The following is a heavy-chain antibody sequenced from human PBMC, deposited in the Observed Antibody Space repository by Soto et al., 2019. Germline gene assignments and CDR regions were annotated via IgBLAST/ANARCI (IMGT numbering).Heavy chain of an antibody. Sequence: GGSLRLSCAASGFTFSSYAMTWVRQAPGKGLEWVANIKHDGSDKYYVGSVKGRFTISRDNAKNSLYLQMNSLTDEDTAVYSCAREVPAAPSRGPYYYGMDVWGHGTTVTVSS. D-gene: IGHD2-2*01. CDR3: AREVPAAPSRGPYYYGMDV. CDR1: GFTFSSYA. CDR2: IKHDGSDK. J-gene: IGHJ6*02. V-gene: IGHV3-7*01.